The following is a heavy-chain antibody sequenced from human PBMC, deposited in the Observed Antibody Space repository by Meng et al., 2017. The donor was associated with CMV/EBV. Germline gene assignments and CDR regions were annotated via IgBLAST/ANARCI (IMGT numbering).Heavy chain of an antibody. CDR2: IYYSGST. CDR3: ARMGIAAAGVVDY. V-gene: IGHV4-31*03. Sequence: LRLSCTVSGGSVGSGSYYWSWIRQPPGKGLEWIGYIYYSGSTYYNPSLKSRVTISVDTSKNQFSLKLSSVTAADTAVYYCARMGIAAAGVVDYWGQGTLVTVSS. J-gene: IGHJ4*02. CDR1: GGSVGSGSYY. D-gene: IGHD6-13*01.